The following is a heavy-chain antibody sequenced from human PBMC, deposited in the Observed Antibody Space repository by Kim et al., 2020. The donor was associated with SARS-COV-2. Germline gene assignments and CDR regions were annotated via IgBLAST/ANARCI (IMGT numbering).Heavy chain of an antibody. CDR3: ASVGLTSSGYYTP. D-gene: IGHD3-22*01. CDR1: GGSISSSNW. J-gene: IGHJ4*02. Sequence: SETLSLTCAVSGGSISSSNWWSWVRQPPGKGLEWIGEIYHSGSTNYNPSLKSRVTISVDKSKNQFSLKLSSVTAADTAVYYCASVGLTSSGYYTPWGQGTLVTVSS. V-gene: IGHV4-4*02. CDR2: IYHSGST.